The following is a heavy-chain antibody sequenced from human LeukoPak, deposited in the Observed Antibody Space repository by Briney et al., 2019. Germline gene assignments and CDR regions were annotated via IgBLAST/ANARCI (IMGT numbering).Heavy chain of an antibody. V-gene: IGHV4-59*01. CDR1: GGSFSGYY. J-gene: IGHJ4*02. D-gene: IGHD3-16*01. Sequence: ETLSLTCAVYGGSFSGYYWSWIRQPPGKGLEWTGYIYYSGSTNYNPSLKSRVTISVDTSKNQFTLKLSSVTAADTAVYYCARGRYGWLPFDYWGQGTLVTVSS. CDR3: ARGRYGWLPFDY. CDR2: IYYSGST.